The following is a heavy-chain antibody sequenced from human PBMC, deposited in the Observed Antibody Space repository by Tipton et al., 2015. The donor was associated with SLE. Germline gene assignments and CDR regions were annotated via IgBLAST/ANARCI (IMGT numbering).Heavy chain of an antibody. D-gene: IGHD1-26*01. V-gene: IGHV4-59*11. CDR1: GGSISSHY. J-gene: IGHJ4*02. CDR2: IYYSGST. Sequence: TLSLTCTVSGGSISSHYWSWIRQPPGKGLEWIGYIYYSGSTNYNPSLKSRVTISVDTSKNQFSLKLSSVTAADTAVYYCARGEWELAPSFDYWGQGTLVTVSS. CDR3: ARGEWELAPSFDY.